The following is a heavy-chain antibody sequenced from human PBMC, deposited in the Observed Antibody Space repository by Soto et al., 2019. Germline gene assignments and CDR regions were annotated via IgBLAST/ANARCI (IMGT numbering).Heavy chain of an antibody. V-gene: IGHV3-23*01. CDR1: GFTFSTYG. CDR3: VKQLLSLIVVADAFDI. CDR2: ISGSGYNT. J-gene: IGHJ3*02. Sequence: ESVGTVVQPGGSLRLSCAASGFTFSTYGVSWVRQAPGKGLEWVSSISGSGYNTFYADSVKGRFTISRDNSNNTVHLLMNNLRADDTALYYCVKQLLSLIVVADAFDIWGQGTMVTVSS. D-gene: IGHD3-22*01.